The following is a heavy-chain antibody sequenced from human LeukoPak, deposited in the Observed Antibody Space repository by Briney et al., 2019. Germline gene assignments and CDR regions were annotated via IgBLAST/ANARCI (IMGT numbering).Heavy chain of an antibody. Sequence: PGGSLRLSCAASGFTFSTYNMNWVRQAPGKGLEWVSYISSSSSTIKYADSVKGRFTISRDNANNSLYLQMNSLRAEDTAVYYCARDYYVAFDYWGQGALVTVSS. CDR1: GFTFSTYN. V-gene: IGHV3-48*01. CDR2: ISSSSSTI. D-gene: IGHD1-26*01. CDR3: ARDYYVAFDY. J-gene: IGHJ4*02.